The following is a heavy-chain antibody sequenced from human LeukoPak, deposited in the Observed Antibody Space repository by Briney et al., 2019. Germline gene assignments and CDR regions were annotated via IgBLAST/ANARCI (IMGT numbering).Heavy chain of an antibody. CDR3: ARGTYYDFWSSYSFDP. J-gene: IGHJ5*02. CDR1: GFTFDDYP. D-gene: IGHD3-3*01. CDR2: IGLNSCNV. V-gene: IGHV3-9*03. Sequence: PGRSLLLSCAAPGFTFDDYPMHSVRQAPGKGLEWDSGIGLNSCNVDYADSVKGQFTISRTNAKKSLYLQMNSLRAEAMALSYCARGTYYDFWSSYSFDPWGQGTLVTAPS.